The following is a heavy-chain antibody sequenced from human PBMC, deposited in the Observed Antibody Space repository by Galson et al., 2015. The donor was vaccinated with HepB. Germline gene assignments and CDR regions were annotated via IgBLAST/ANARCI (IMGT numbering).Heavy chain of an antibody. CDR2: IWSDGSNT. Sequence: SLRLSCAASGFTFSNYAMHWVRQAPGTGLEWVAVIWSDGSNTYYADSVKGRFTISRDNSKNTLYLQMNTLRGEDTAVYHCARTVNVDGNPSKGPLDYWGQGTLVTVSS. CDR3: ARTVNVDGNPSKGPLDY. V-gene: IGHV3-33*01. J-gene: IGHJ4*02. D-gene: IGHD4-17*01. CDR1: GFTFSNYA.